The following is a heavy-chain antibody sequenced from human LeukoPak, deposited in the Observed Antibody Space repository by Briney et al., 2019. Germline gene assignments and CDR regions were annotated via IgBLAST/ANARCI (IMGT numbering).Heavy chain of an antibody. Sequence: GGSLRLSCAASGFTFRSYEMNWVRQAPGKGLDWVSYISSSGTTVYYADSVRGRFTVSRDNGKNSLYLEMNSLRAEDTAVYYCARGPERTGVGTRYYYDMDVWGQGTTVTVSS. D-gene: IGHD2-8*01. CDR1: GFTFRSYE. J-gene: IGHJ6*02. CDR2: ISSSGTTV. V-gene: IGHV3-48*03. CDR3: ARGPERTGVGTRYYYDMDV.